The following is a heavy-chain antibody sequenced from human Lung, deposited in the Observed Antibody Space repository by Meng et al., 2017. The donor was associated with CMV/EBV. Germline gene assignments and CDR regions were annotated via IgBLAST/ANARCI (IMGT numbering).Heavy chain of an antibody. Sequence: SXTXSLXXSVSGGSVNRGSYYWSWIRQPPGKGLEWIGYLYYTGSTNYNPSLKSRVTVSVDTSKSQFSLTLNSVTAADTAVYYCALLGVVSLGLEFWCQGXLVTVSS. CDR3: ALLGVVSLGLEF. V-gene: IGHV4-61*01. D-gene: IGHD3-16*02. CDR1: GGSVNRGSYY. CDR2: LYYTGST. J-gene: IGHJ4*02.